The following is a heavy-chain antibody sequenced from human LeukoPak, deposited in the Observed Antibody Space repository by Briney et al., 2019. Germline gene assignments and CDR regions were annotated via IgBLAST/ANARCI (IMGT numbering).Heavy chain of an antibody. CDR3: ARAYYDSSGYYYFDY. CDR2: INHSGST. CDR1: GGSISSSSYY. D-gene: IGHD3-22*01. J-gene: IGHJ4*02. V-gene: IGHV4-39*07. Sequence: SETLSLTCTVSGGSISSSSYYWSWIRQPPGKGLEWIGEINHSGSTNYNPSLKSRVTISVDTSKNQFSLKLSSVTAADTAVYYCARAYYDSSGYYYFDYWGQGTLVTVSS.